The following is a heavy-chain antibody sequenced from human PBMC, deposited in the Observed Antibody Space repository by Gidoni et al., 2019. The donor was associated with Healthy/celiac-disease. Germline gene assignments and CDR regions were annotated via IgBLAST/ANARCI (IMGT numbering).Heavy chain of an antibody. V-gene: IGHV4-34*01. CDR2: INHSGST. CDR3: ARRGDYVWGSYRRPKVNWFDP. J-gene: IGHJ5*02. Sequence: QVQLQQWGAGLLKPSETLSLPCAVYGGSFSGYYWSWIRQPPGKGLEWIWEINHSGSTNYNPSLKSRVTISVDTSKNQFSLKLSSVTAADTAVYYCARRGDYVWGSYRRPKVNWFDPWGQGTLVTVSS. D-gene: IGHD3-16*02. CDR1: GGSFSGYY.